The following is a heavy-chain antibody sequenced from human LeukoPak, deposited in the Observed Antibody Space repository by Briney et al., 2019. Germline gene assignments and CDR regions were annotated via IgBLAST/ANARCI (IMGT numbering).Heavy chain of an antibody. D-gene: IGHD3-22*01. J-gene: IGHJ4*02. CDR2: MNPNSGNT. Sequence: AASVKVSCKASGGTFSSYAMNGVRQAAGQGREGMGWMNPNSGNTVYAQKFQGRVTMNRNSYISRAYMEVSRLRCGDRAVYYCARSGAYGFRSGYYYVMYWGQGTLVTVSS. V-gene: IGHV1-8*02. CDR3: ARSGAYGFRSGYYYVMY. CDR1: GGTFSSYA.